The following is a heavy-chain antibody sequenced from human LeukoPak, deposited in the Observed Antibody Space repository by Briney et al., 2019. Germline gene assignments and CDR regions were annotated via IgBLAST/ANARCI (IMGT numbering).Heavy chain of an antibody. Sequence: SQTLSLTCTVSGGSISSGDYYWSWIRQPPGKGLEWIGSIYHSGSTYYNPSLKSRVTISVDTSKNQFSLKLNSVTAADTSLYYCARHAVPAAQSSYMDVWGKGTTVTVSS. D-gene: IGHD2-2*01. CDR1: GGSISSGDYY. V-gene: IGHV4-30-2*03. J-gene: IGHJ6*03. CDR2: IYHSGST. CDR3: ARHAVPAAQSSYMDV.